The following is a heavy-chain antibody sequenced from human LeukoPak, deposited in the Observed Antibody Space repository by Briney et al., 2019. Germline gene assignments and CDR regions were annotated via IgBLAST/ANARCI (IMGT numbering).Heavy chain of an antibody. CDR1: GYTFTGYY. V-gene: IGHV1-2*02. CDR3: ARPYCNGGSCHDYFDY. D-gene: IGHD2-15*01. Sequence: ASVKVSCKASGYTFTGYYMHWVRQAPGQGLEWMGWMNPYSGGTNYAQKFQGRVAMTRDTSISTAYMELRRLSSDDTAIYYCARPYCNGGSCHDYFDYWGQGTLVSVSS. J-gene: IGHJ4*02. CDR2: MNPYSGGT.